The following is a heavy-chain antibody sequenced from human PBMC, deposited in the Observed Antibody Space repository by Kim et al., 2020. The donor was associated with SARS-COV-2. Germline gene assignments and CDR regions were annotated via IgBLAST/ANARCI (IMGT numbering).Heavy chain of an antibody. CDR3: ARLGDYDYVREVYLYMGHYFDI. Sequence: SETLSLTCAIYGGAMNNLYWGWVRQAPGKGLEWIGEINHRGATNYNPSLKSAVTISVDTSKNQFSLNVKSVTAADTAVYYCARLGDYDYVREVYLYMGHYFDIWSQGTLVTVSS. CDR2: INHRGAT. J-gene: IGHJ4*02. D-gene: IGHD3-16*01. CDR1: GGAMNNLY. V-gene: IGHV4-34*01.